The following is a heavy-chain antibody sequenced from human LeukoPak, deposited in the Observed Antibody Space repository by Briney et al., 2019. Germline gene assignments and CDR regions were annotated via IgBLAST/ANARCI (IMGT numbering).Heavy chain of an antibody. V-gene: IGHV4-59*01. CDR1: GGSIISYY. Sequence: SGTLSLTCTVSGGSIISYYWSWIRHPPGEGLEWIGYIYYSGSTNYNPSLKSRVTISVDTSKNQFSLKLSSVTAADTAVYYCARGNHGGLNYWGQGTLVTVSS. D-gene: IGHD1-14*01. J-gene: IGHJ4*02. CDR3: ARGNHGGLNY. CDR2: IYYSGST.